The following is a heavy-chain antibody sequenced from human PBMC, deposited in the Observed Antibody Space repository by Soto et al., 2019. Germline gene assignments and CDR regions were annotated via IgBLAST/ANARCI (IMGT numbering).Heavy chain of an antibody. J-gene: IGHJ4*02. V-gene: IGHV1-2*04. CDR1: GYTFTGYY. D-gene: IGHD6-13*01. Sequence: ASVKVSCKASGYTFTGYYMHWVRQAPGQGLEWMGWINPNSGGTNYAQKFQGWVTMTRDTSISTAYMELSRLRSDDTAVYYCARDHGIAAAGTRNRKFDYWGQGTLVTVSS. CDR2: INPNSGGT. CDR3: ARDHGIAAAGTRNRKFDY.